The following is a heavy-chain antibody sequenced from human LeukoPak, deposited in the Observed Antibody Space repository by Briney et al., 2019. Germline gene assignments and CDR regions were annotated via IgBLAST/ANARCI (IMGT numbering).Heavy chain of an antibody. CDR1: GGSISSSSYY. D-gene: IGHD3-16*02. Sequence: SETLSLTCTVSGGSISSSSYYWGWVRQPPGKGLEWIGSIYYSGSTYYNPSLKSRFTISVDTSKNQFSLKLSSVTAADTAVYYCARQYYDYVWGSYRLYYFDYWGQGTLVTVSS. CDR2: IYYSGST. CDR3: ARQYYDYVWGSYRLYYFDY. J-gene: IGHJ4*02. V-gene: IGHV4-39*01.